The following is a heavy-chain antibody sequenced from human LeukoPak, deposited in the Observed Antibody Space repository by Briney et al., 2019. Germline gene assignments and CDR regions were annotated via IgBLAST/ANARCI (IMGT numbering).Heavy chain of an antibody. CDR2: ISGSGGST. D-gene: IGHD2-2*01. V-gene: IGHV3-23*01. J-gene: IGHJ5*02. CDR1: GFTFSSYA. Sequence: GGSLRLSCAASGFTFSSYAMSWVRQAPGKGLEWVSAISGSGGSTYYADSVKGRFTISRDNSKNTLYLQMNSLRAEDTAVYYCANSLDIVVVPAAESAVDPWGQGTLVTVSS. CDR3: ANSLDIVVVPAAESAVDP.